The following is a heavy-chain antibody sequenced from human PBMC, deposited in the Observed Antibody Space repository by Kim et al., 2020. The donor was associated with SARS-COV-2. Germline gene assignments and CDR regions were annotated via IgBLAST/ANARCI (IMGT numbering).Heavy chain of an antibody. D-gene: IGHD4-17*01. CDR1: DASLISSSYY. Sequence: SETLSLTCTVSDASLISSSYYWGWIRQPPGKGLEWIGTIYYSGSTYYNPSLKSRVTISVDTSKNQFSLKLTSVTAADTAVYYCARPGYGYYYAMDVWGQ. CDR3: ARPGYGYYYAMDV. CDR2: IYYSGST. J-gene: IGHJ6*02. V-gene: IGHV4-39*01.